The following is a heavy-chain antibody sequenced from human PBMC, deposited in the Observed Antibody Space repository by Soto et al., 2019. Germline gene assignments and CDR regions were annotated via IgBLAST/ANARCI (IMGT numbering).Heavy chain of an antibody. CDR3: ANTYGSGSRRDYYYYGMDV. J-gene: IGHJ6*02. CDR2: ISASGGTS. Sequence: GGSLRLSCAASGFTFRSYAMSWVRQAPGKGLEWVSAISASGGTSYYADSVKGRFTISRDNSKNTLYLQMNSLRAEDTAVYYCANTYGSGSRRDYYYYGMDVWGQGTTVTVSS. CDR1: GFTFRSYA. D-gene: IGHD3-10*01. V-gene: IGHV3-23*01.